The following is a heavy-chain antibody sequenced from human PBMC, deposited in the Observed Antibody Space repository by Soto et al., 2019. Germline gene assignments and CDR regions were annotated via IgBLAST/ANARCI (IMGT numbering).Heavy chain of an antibody. CDR3: AKDLSDAFDI. V-gene: IGHV3-30*18. Sequence: PGGSLRLSCVASGFTFSSYGMHWVRQAPGKGLEWVAVISYDGSNKYYADSVKGRFTISRDNSKNTLYLQMNSLRAEDTAVYYCAKDLSDAFDIWGQGTMVTVSS. CDR1: GFTFSSYG. CDR2: ISYDGSNK. J-gene: IGHJ3*02.